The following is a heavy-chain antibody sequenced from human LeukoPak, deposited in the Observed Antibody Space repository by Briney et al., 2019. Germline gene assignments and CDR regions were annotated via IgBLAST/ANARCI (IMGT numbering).Heavy chain of an antibody. Sequence: GGSLRLSCAASGFTFSNAWMSWVRQAPGKGLEWVGRIKSKTDGGTTDYAAPVKGRFTISRDDSKNTLYLQMNSLKTEDTAVYYCPIMITFGGVIVADYWGQGTLVTVSS. J-gene: IGHJ4*02. CDR3: PIMITFGGVIVADY. V-gene: IGHV3-15*01. CDR1: GFTFSNAW. CDR2: IKSKTDGGTT. D-gene: IGHD3-16*02.